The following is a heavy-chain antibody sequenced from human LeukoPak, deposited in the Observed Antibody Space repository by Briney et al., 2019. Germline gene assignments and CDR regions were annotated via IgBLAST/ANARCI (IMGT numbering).Heavy chain of an antibody. CDR3: ARVPRRGDQFDP. V-gene: IGHV1-8*03. J-gene: IGHJ5*02. CDR1: GYTFTSYD. D-gene: IGHD3-10*01. CDR2: MNPNSGNT. Sequence: GASVKVSCKASGYTFTSYDINWVRQATGQGLEWMGWMNPNSGNTGYAQKFQGRVTVTRNTSISTAYMELSSLRYEDTAVYYCARVPRRGDQFDPWGQGTLVTVSS.